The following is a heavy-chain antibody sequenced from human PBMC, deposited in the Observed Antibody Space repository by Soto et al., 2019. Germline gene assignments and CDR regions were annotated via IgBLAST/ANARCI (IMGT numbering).Heavy chain of an antibody. CDR1: GYSISSGSY. J-gene: IGHJ4*02. D-gene: IGHD3-9*01. CDR3: AKDFGHYDILIGYPTFGS. Sequence: SETLSLTCTVSGYSISSGSYWAWIRQPPGKGPEWIASIYHGGTTFYNPSLKSRITISVDTSNNQFSLKLASVTAADTAVDYCAKDFGHYDILIGYPTFGSWGQGTLVTVSS. V-gene: IGHV4-38-2*02. CDR2: IYHGGTT.